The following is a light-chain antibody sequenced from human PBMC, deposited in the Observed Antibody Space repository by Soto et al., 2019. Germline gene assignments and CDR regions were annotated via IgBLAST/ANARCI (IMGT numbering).Light chain of an antibody. CDR3: CLYAGSSTYV. J-gene: IGLJ1*01. Sequence: ALTQPASVSGSPGQSITISCTGTSSDVGSYNLVSWYQQHPGKAPKFMIYEVSKRPSGVSNRFSGSKSGNTAYLTISGIQVYDEADYYCCLYAGSSTYVFGTGTKDTVL. CDR1: SSDVGSYNL. CDR2: EVS. V-gene: IGLV2-23*02.